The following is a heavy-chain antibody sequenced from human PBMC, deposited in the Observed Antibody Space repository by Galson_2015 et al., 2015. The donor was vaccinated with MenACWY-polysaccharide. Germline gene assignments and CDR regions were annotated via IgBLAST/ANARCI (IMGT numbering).Heavy chain of an antibody. V-gene: IGHV1-8*01. CDR3: ARSYDILTEGDI. Sequence: SVKVSCKASGYTFTSYDINWVRQATGQGLEWMGWMNPNSGNTGYAQEFQGRVTMTRNTSISTAYMELSSLRSEDTAVYYCARSYDILTEGDIWGQGTMVTVSS. CDR2: MNPNSGNT. J-gene: IGHJ3*02. D-gene: IGHD3-9*01. CDR1: GYTFTSYD.